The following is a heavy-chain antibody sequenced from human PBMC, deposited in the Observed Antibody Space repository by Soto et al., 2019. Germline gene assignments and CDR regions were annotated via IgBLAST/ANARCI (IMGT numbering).Heavy chain of an antibody. CDR2: INSDGSST. D-gene: IGHD4-17*01. CDR3: AREGSYGDWAGGFDY. CDR1: GFTFSSYW. J-gene: IGHJ4*02. V-gene: IGHV3-74*01. Sequence: EVQLVESGGGLVQPGGSLRLSCAASGFTFSSYWMHWVRQAPGKGLVWVSRINSDGSSTSYADSVKGRFTISRDNAKNTLYLQMNSLRAEDTAVYYCAREGSYGDWAGGFDYWGQGTLVTVSS.